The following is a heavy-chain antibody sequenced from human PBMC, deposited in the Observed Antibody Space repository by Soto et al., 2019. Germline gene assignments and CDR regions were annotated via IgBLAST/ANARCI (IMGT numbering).Heavy chain of an antibody. J-gene: IGHJ4*02. CDR1: GYTFTSYY. CDR2: INPSYGST. V-gene: IGHV1-46*01. CDR3: ARSGREVLPYDYGDYVSLDY. Sequence: ASVKVSCKASGYTFTSYYMHWVRQAPGQGLEWMGIINPSYGSTSYAQKFQGRVTMTRDTSTSTVYMDLSSLRSEDTAVYYCARSGREVLPYDYGDYVSLDYWGQGTLVTVSS. D-gene: IGHD4-17*01.